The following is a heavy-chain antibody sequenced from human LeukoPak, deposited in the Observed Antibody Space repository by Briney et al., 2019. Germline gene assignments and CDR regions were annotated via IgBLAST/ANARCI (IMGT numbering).Heavy chain of an antibody. J-gene: IGHJ4*02. D-gene: IGHD3-3*01. Sequence: GGSLRLSCAASGFTFSSYWMSWVRQAPGKGLEWVANIKQDGSEKYYVDSVKGRFTISRDNAKNSLYLQMNSLRAEDTAVYYCATVMGDFWSGFDYWGQGTLVTVSS. CDR3: ATVMGDFWSGFDY. CDR1: GFTFSSYW. CDR2: IKQDGSEK. V-gene: IGHV3-7*01.